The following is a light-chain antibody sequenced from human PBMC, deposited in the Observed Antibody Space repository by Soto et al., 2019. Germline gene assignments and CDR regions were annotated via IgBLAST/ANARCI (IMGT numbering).Light chain of an antibody. Sequence: EIVLTQSPATLSVSPGERATLSWGASQSVSSNLAWYQQKPGQAPRLLIYGASTRATGIPARFSGSLYGTEFILTISSLQPEDFALYYCQQYNNWPQTLGQGTKVDIK. CDR3: QQYNNWPQT. V-gene: IGKV3-15*01. CDR2: GAS. J-gene: IGKJ1*01. CDR1: QSVSSN.